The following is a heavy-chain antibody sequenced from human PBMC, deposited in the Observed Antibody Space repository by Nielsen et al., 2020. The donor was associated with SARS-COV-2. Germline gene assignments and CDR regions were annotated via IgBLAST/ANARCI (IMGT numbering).Heavy chain of an antibody. Sequence: GGSLRLSCAASGFTFSSYGMHWVRQAPGKGLEWVAVISYDGSNKYYADSVKGRFTISRDNSKNTLYLQMNSLRAEDTAVYYCARRGGGYCSGGSCFLYYYGMDVWGQGTTVTVSS. V-gene: IGHV3-30*03. J-gene: IGHJ6*02. CDR3: ARRGGGYCSGGSCFLYYYGMDV. CDR2: ISYDGSNK. D-gene: IGHD2-15*01. CDR1: GFTFSSYG.